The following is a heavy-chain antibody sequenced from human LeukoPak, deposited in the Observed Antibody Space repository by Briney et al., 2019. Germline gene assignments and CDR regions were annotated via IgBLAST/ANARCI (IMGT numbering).Heavy chain of an antibody. Sequence: QPGGTLRLSCAASGFTFSTYGMSWVRQAPGKGLEWVSGISGSGGSTFYADSVKGRFTISRDNSKNTLYLQMNSLRAEDTAVYYCAKLSGYSSSWYPIDYWGQGTLVTVSS. V-gene: IGHV3-23*01. J-gene: IGHJ4*02. CDR1: GFTFSTYG. CDR3: AKLSGYSSSWYPIDY. D-gene: IGHD6-13*01. CDR2: ISGSGGST.